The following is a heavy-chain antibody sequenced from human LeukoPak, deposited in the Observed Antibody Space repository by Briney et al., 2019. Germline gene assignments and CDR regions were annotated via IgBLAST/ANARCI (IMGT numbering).Heavy chain of an antibody. J-gene: IGHJ4*02. Sequence: GGSLRLSCAASGFTFSSYGMHWVRQAPGKVLEWVAFIRYDGSNKYYADSVKGRFIISRDNSKNTLYLQMNSLRAEDTAVYYCAKAPYSGSYPYNFDYWGQGTLVTVSS. CDR3: AKAPYSGSYPYNFDY. CDR2: IRYDGSNK. D-gene: IGHD1-26*01. CDR1: GFTFSSYG. V-gene: IGHV3-30*02.